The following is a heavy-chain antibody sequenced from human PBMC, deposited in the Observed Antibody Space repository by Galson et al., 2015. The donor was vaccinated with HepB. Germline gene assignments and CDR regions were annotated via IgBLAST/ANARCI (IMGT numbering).Heavy chain of an antibody. CDR3: ARDIYGSGTVDY. D-gene: IGHD3-10*01. CDR1: GYTFTAYY. J-gene: IGHJ4*02. CDR2: INPNSGGT. V-gene: IGHV1-2*02. Sequence: SVKVSCKASGYTFTAYYMHWVRQAPGQGLEWMGWINPNSGGTNSAQKFQDRVTMTRDTSTSTAYMELGRLRSDDTAVYYCARDIYGSGTVDYWGQGTLVTVSS.